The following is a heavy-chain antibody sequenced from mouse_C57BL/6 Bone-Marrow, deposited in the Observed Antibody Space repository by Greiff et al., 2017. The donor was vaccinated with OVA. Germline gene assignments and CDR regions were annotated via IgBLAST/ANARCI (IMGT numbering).Heavy chain of an antibody. Sequence: VQLHQSGPELVKPGASVKISCKASGYTFTASYMTWVKQSHGKSLEWIGDINPNNGGTSYNQKFKGKATLTVDKSSSTAYMELRSLTSEDSAVYYCARLGSPYYYAMDYWGQGTSVTVSS. CDR3: ARLGSPYYYAMDY. CDR1: GYTFTASY. D-gene: IGHD1-1*01. V-gene: IGHV1-26*01. CDR2: INPNNGGT. J-gene: IGHJ4*01.